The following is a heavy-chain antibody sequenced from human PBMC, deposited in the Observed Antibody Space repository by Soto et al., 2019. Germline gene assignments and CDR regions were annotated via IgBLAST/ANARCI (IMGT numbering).Heavy chain of an antibody. CDR1: GGSISSGGYY. CDR3: ARGELWIRGLDY. CDR2: IYYSGST. D-gene: IGHD5-18*01. Sequence: QVQLQESGPGLVKPSQTLSLTCSVSGGSISSGGYYWSWIRQHPGKGLEWIGYIYYSGSTYHNPSLRSRVTIAVDTSKNQFSLKRSSVTAADTDVYYCARGELWIRGLDYWGQGTLVTVSS. V-gene: IGHV4-31*03. J-gene: IGHJ4*02.